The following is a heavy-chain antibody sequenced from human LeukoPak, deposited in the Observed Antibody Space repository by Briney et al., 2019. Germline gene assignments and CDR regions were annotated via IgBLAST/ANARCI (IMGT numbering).Heavy chain of an antibody. Sequence: GGSLRLSCAASGFTFDDHGMSWVRQAPGKGLEWVFGINWNGGSTGYANSVKGRFTISRDNAKNSLYLQMNSLRAEDTALYYCARGRGSSWSPFDYWGRGTLVTVSS. CDR1: GFTFDDHG. D-gene: IGHD6-13*01. CDR2: INWNGGST. CDR3: ARGRGSSWSPFDY. V-gene: IGHV3-20*04. J-gene: IGHJ4*02.